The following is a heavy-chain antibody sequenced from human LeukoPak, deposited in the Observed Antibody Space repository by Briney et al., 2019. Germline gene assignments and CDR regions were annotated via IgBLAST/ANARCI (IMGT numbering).Heavy chain of an antibody. Sequence: SETLSLTCTVSHFISSYYWSWIRPPPGKGLEWIGSISYSGSTHYNPSLKSRLTISIDTSKNQFSLKLTSVTAADTAVYYCTRQWFGELFSVFDYWGQGSLVTVSS. CDR3: TRQWFGELFSVFDY. CDR1: HFISSYY. J-gene: IGHJ4*02. D-gene: IGHD3-10*01. CDR2: ISYSGST. V-gene: IGHV4-59*08.